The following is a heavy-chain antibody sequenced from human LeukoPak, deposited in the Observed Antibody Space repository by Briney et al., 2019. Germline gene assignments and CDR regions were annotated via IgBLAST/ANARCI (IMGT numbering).Heavy chain of an antibody. J-gene: IGHJ4*02. Sequence: SETLSLTCAVYGGSFSGYYWSWIRQPPGKGLEWIGYIYHSGSTYYNPSLKSRVTISVDRSENQFSLKLSSVTAADTAVYYCARGDSSGYLLFDYWGQGTLVTVSS. CDR2: IYHSGST. CDR1: GGSFSGYY. D-gene: IGHD3-22*01. V-gene: IGHV4-34*01. CDR3: ARGDSSGYLLFDY.